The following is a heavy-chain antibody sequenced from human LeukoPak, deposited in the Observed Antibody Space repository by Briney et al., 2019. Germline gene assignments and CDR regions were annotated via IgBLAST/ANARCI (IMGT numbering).Heavy chain of an antibody. CDR2: ISAYNGNT. D-gene: IGHD4-17*01. CDR1: GYTFTSFG. J-gene: IGHJ4*02. V-gene: IGHV1-18*01. CDR3: ARATVTNRLVY. Sequence: GASVKVSRKASGYTFTSFGISWVRQAPGQGLEWMGWISAYNGNTNYAQKLQGRVTMTTDTSTSTAYMELRSLRSDDTAVYYCARATVTNRLVYWGQGTLVTVSS.